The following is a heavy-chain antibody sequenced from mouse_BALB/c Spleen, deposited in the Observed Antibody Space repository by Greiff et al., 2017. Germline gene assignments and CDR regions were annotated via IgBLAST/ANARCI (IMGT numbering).Heavy chain of an antibody. CDR1: GFAFSSYD. J-gene: IGHJ3*01. V-gene: IGHV5-12-1*01. Sequence: DVKLVESGGGLVKPGGSLKLSCAASGFAFSSYDMSWVRQTPEKRLEWVAYISSGGGSTYYPDTVKGRFTISRDNAKNTLYLQMSSLKSEDTAMYYCARQGSTMITKAWFAYWGQGTLVTVSA. CDR2: ISSGGGST. D-gene: IGHD2-4*01. CDR3: ARQGSTMITKAWFAY.